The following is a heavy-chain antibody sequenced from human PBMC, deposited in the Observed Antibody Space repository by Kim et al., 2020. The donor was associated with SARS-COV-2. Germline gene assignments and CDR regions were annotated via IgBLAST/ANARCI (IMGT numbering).Heavy chain of an antibody. J-gene: IGHJ4*02. Sequence: AGALKGRFTNSRDNSKNTLYLQMNSRRAEDTAVYYCAKVIVATIGDFDYWGQGTLVTVSS. V-gene: IGHV3-23*01. CDR3: AKVIVATIGDFDY. D-gene: IGHD5-12*01.